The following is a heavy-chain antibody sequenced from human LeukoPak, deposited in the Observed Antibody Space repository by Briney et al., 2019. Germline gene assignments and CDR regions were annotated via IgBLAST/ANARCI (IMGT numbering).Heavy chain of an antibody. CDR3: VRGITMRVV. D-gene: IGHD3-22*01. J-gene: IGHJ4*02. CDR2: INLNGRSR. CDR1: GFTFGDYG. Sequence: SGGSLRLSCAASGFTFGDYGMSWVRQAPGKGLEWVSGINLNGRSRGYADSVKGRFTISRDNAKNSLYLQMNSLRAEDTALYYCVRGITMRVVGGRGTRVTVS. V-gene: IGHV3-20*04.